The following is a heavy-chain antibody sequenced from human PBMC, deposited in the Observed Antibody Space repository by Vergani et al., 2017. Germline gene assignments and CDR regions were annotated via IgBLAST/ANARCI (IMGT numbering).Heavy chain of an antibody. D-gene: IGHD3-22*01. Sequence: QVQLVQSGAEVKKPGASVKVSCKASGGTFSSYAISWVRQAPGQGLEWMGRIIPILGTANYAQKFQGRVTITADESTSTAYMELSSLRSEDTAVYYCARDRRVVITTPGAFDIWGQGTMVTVSS. J-gene: IGHJ3*02. CDR3: ARDRRVVITTPGAFDI. V-gene: IGHV1-69*11. CDR1: GGTFSSYA. CDR2: IIPILGTA.